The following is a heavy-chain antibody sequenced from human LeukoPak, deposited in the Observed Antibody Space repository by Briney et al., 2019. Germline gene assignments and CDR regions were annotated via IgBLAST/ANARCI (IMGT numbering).Heavy chain of an antibody. V-gene: IGHV4-31*03. Sequence: SETLSLTCTVSGGSISSSSYYWGWIRQPPGKGLEWIGYIYYSGSTYYNPSLKSRVTISVDTSKNQFSLKLSSVTAADTAVYYCAGGITMVRGVIGRAFDIWGQGTMVTVSS. J-gene: IGHJ3*02. CDR3: AGGITMVRGVIGRAFDI. CDR2: IYYSGST. CDR1: GGSISSSSYY. D-gene: IGHD3-10*01.